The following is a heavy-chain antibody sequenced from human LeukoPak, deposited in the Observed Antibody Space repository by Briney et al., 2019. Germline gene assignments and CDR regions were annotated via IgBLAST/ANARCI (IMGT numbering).Heavy chain of an antibody. D-gene: IGHD3-10*01. CDR2: SNGDGSTT. Sequence: PGGSLRLSCTASGFTFSTYWINWVRQSPRKGLVWVALSNGDGSTTTHADSVKGRFTISRDNAKNTAYLQMNSLRDEDTAVYFCARDYAGSPDYWGQGTLVTVSA. CDR1: GFTFSTYW. J-gene: IGHJ4*02. CDR3: ARDYAGSPDY. V-gene: IGHV3-74*03.